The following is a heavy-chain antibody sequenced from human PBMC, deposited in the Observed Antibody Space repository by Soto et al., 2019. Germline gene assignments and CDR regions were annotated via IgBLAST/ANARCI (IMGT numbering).Heavy chain of an antibody. Sequence: QVQLQESGPGLVQPSETLSLTCSVSRAFINSGGFYYSWIRQPPGKGLEWLGYIFHSGSTLYTPSLRGRLTLSADTSRNQLSLHLTSGTAADTAVYYCVRGGIAGHWFDPWGQGILVTVSS. CDR1: RAFINSGGFY. CDR2: IFHSGST. D-gene: IGHD2-21*01. CDR3: VRGGIAGHWFDP. J-gene: IGHJ5*02. V-gene: IGHV4-31*03.